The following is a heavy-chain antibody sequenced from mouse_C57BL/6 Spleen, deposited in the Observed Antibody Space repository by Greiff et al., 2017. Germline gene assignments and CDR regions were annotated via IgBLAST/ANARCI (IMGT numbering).Heavy chain of an antibody. J-gene: IGHJ2*01. CDR3: ARGHYGSSYYFDY. V-gene: IGHV1-61*01. CDR1: GYTFTSYW. D-gene: IGHD1-1*01. CDR2: IYPSDSDT. Sequence: QVQLMQPGAELVRPGSSVKLSCTASGYTFTSYWMDWVKQRPGQGLAWIGNIYPSDSDTHSNQKFSDKATFTVDKSSSTAYMQLSSLTSEDSAVYYCARGHYGSSYYFDYWGQGTTLT.